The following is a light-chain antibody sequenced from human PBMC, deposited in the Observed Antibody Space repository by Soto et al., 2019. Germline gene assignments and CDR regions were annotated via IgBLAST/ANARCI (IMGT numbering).Light chain of an antibody. V-gene: IGKV3-20*01. Sequence: ESVLTQSPGTLSLSPGERATLSCRASQSVSSSFLAWYQLKPGQAPRLLIYGASSRATGIPDRFHGSGSGKDFTHTISRQEPEDFAVYYCQQYDSSPWTFGQGNKVEIK. CDR3: QQYDSSPWT. J-gene: IGKJ1*01. CDR1: QSVSSSF. CDR2: GAS.